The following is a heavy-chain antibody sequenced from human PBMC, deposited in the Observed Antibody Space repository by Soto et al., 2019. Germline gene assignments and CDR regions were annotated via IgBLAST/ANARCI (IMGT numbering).Heavy chain of an antibody. D-gene: IGHD7-27*01. Sequence: PSETLSLTCAVYGGSFSGYYWSWIRQPPGKGLEWIGEINHSGSTNYNPSLKGRVTISVDTSKNQFSLKLSSVTAADTAVYYCARLGRYYYYGMDVWGQGTTVTVSS. V-gene: IGHV4-34*01. J-gene: IGHJ6*02. CDR3: ARLGRYYYYGMDV. CDR1: GGSFSGYY. CDR2: INHSGST.